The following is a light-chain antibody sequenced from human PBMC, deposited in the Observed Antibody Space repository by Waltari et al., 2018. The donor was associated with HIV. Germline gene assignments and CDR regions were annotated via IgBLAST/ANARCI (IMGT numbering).Light chain of an antibody. CDR1: SSNIGSNY. Sequence: QSVLTQPPSASGTPAQRVTISFSGSSSNIGSNYVYWYQQIPGTAPKLLIYRNNQRPSGVPDRFSGSKSGTSAALAISGLRSEDEADYYCAAWDDSLSGWVFGGGTKLTVL. J-gene: IGLJ3*02. CDR3: AAWDDSLSGWV. V-gene: IGLV1-47*01. CDR2: RNN.